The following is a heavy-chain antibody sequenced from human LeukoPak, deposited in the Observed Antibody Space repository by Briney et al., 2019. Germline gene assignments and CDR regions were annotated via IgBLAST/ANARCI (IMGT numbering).Heavy chain of an antibody. D-gene: IGHD5-12*01. CDR2: IRYDGSNK. J-gene: IGHJ4*02. V-gene: IGHV3-30*02. CDR3: ARARVGYNGYHRD. CDR1: GFTFSSYG. Sequence: GRSLRLSCAASGFTFSSYGMHWVRQAPGKGLEWVAFIRYDGSNKYYADSVKGRFTISRDNSKNTLYLQMNSLRAEDTAVYYCARARVGYNGYHRDWGQGTVVTVSS.